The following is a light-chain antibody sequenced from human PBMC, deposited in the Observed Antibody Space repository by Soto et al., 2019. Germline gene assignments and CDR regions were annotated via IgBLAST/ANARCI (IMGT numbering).Light chain of an antibody. Sequence: CTGTSSDVGGYNYVSWYQQHPGKAPKLMIYEVSKRPSGVPDRFSGSKSGNTASLTVSGLQAEDEADYYCSSYAGSNNVFGTGTKLTVL. CDR2: EVS. CDR3: SSYAGSNNV. V-gene: IGLV2-8*01. CDR1: SSDVGGYNY. J-gene: IGLJ1*01.